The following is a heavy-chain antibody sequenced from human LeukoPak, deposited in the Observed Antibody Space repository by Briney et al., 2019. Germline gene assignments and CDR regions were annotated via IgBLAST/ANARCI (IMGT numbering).Heavy chain of an antibody. J-gene: IGHJ4*02. CDR3: ARHSRAALGFWHLEY. CDR1: GDSLSSPSHY. V-gene: IGHV4-39*01. CDR2: IYYSRNS. D-gene: IGHD3-3*01. Sequence: PSETLSLTCTVSGDSLSSPSHYWGWIRQSPGKGLEWIGNIYYSRNSYYNPSLKSRVIISVDTSKNQFSLNLRSVTAADTAVYYCARHSRAALGFWHLEYWGQGALVTVSS.